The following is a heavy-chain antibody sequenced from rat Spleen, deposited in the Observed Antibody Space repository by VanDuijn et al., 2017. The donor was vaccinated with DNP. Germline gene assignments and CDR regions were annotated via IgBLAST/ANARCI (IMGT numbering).Heavy chain of an antibody. V-gene: IGHV5-58*01. CDR2: INTDGGRT. J-gene: IGHJ2*01. Sequence: EVQLVETGGGLVQPGRSLKLSCVASGFTFSSYWMYWIRQAPGQGLEWVASINTDGGRTYYPDSVKGRFTISRDNAENTVYLQMNSLRSEDTATYYCAKRGTTLFDYWGQGVMVTVSS. CDR3: AKRGTTLFDY. D-gene: IGHD1-5*01. CDR1: GFTFSSYW.